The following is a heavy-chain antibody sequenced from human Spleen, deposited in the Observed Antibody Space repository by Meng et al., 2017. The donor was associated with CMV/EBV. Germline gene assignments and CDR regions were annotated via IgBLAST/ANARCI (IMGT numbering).Heavy chain of an antibody. D-gene: IGHD3-3*01. CDR2: INPNGDMT. Sequence: LSLTCAASGFKFDDYGMSWVRQVPGKGLEWVSGINPNGDMTGYADSVKGRFTISRDNSKNTLYLQMNSLRAEDTAVYYCARGRTGSFGVVIPYYFDYWGQGTLVTVSS. V-gene: IGHV3-20*04. CDR3: ARGRTGSFGVVIPYYFDY. CDR1: GFKFDDYG. J-gene: IGHJ4*02.